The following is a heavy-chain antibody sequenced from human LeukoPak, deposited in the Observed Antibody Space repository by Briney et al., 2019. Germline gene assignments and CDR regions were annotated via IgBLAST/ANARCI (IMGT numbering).Heavy chain of an antibody. CDR3: ARHTPPTVTSFDY. J-gene: IGHJ4*02. V-gene: IGHV4-39*01. Sequence: SETLSLTCAVSGGSFSSSGYYWGWVRQPPGKGLEWIGTIYYSGSTFYNPSLESRVTIFVETSKNQFSLELSSVTAADTAIYYCARHTPPTVTSFDYWGQGTLVTVSS. CDR2: IYYSGST. D-gene: IGHD4-17*01. CDR1: GGSFSSSGYY.